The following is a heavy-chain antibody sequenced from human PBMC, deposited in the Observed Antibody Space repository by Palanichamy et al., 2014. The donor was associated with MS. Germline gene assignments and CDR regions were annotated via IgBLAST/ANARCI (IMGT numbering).Heavy chain of an antibody. CDR1: GYTFTDSF. V-gene: IGHV1-69-2*01. CDR2: VDPEDGET. CDR3: TTRRSLDN. J-gene: IGHJ4*02. D-gene: IGHD3-10*01. Sequence: EVLLVQSGAEVKKPGTAVRISCRASGYTFTDSFLHWVKPGPPGEGLMWVGLVDPEDGETKYAEEFQGRVTMTADTSTYTAYMELSSLRSDDTAVYYCTTRRSLDNWGQGTLVTVSS.